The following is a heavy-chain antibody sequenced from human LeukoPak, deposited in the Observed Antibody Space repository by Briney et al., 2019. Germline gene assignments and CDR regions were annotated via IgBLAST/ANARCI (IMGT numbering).Heavy chain of an antibody. CDR1: GLTFSSYA. Sequence: PGGSLRLSCAASGLTFSSYAMNWVRQAPGKGLVGVSVISGNGGSTYYADSVRGRFTISRDNSKSTLYLQMNSLRAEDTALYYCTGSYYYEYFQHWGQGTLVTVSS. CDR3: TGSYYYEYFQH. V-gene: IGHV3-23*01. J-gene: IGHJ1*01. CDR2: ISGNGGST. D-gene: IGHD3-22*01.